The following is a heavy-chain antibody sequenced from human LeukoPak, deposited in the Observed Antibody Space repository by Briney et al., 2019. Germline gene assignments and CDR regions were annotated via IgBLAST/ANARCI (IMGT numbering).Heavy chain of an antibody. D-gene: IGHD5-18*01. Sequence: PGGSLRLSCAASGFTFSSYAMSWVRQAPGKGLEWVSAISGSGGRTYYADSVKGRFTISRDNAKNSLYLEMNSLRVEDTAVYYCARDLSDYSSGYRFHYWGQGTLVTVSS. J-gene: IGHJ4*02. CDR3: ARDLSDYSSGYRFHY. CDR1: GFTFSSYA. CDR2: ISGSGGRT. V-gene: IGHV3-23*01.